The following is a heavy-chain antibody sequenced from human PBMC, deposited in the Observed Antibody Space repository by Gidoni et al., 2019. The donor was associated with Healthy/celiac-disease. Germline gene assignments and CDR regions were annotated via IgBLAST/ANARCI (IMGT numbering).Heavy chain of an antibody. Sequence: EVQLVESGGGLVQPGGSMRLSWAASGFTFSSYAMHWVRQATGKGLDWVSAIGTAVDTSYPGSVKSRFTISRENAKNALYLQMNSLRAGDTAVYYCARDQPYYGMDVWGQGTTVTVSS. CDR3: ARDQPYYGMDV. CDR2: IGTAVDT. V-gene: IGHV3-13*01. J-gene: IGHJ6*02. CDR1: GFTFSSYA.